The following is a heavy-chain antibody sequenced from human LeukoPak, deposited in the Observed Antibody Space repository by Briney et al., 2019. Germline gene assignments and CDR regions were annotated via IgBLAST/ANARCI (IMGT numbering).Heavy chain of an antibody. J-gene: IGHJ4*02. CDR1: GGSICSGDYY. CDR2: IYYSGST. CDR3: ARASWRSSWYFDY. Sequence: PSQTLSLTCTVSGGSICSGDYYWSRIRQPPGKGLEWIGYIYYSGSTYYNPSLKSRVTISVDTSKNQFSLKLSSVTAADTAVYYCARASWRSSWYFDYWGQGTLVTVSS. D-gene: IGHD6-13*01. V-gene: IGHV4-30-4*01.